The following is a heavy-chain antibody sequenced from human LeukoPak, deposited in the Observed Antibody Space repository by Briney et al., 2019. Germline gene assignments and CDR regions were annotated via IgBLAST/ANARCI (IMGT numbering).Heavy chain of an antibody. Sequence: GASVKVSCKASGYTFTGYYMHWVRQAPGQGLEWMGWINPNSGGTNYAQKFQGRVTMTRDTSISTAYMELSRLRSDDTAVYYCARDRGDSSGYRRESDYWGQGTLVTVSS. J-gene: IGHJ4*02. CDR2: INPNSGGT. V-gene: IGHV1-2*02. D-gene: IGHD3-22*01. CDR1: GYTFTGYY. CDR3: ARDRGDSSGYRRESDY.